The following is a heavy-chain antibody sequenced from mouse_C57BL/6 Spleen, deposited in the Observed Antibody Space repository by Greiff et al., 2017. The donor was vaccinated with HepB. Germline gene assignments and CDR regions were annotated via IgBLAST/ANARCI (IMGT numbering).Heavy chain of an antibody. J-gene: IGHJ2*01. CDR2: IDPSDSYT. CDR3: ARNSHFDY. Sequence: QVQLQQPGAELVMPGASVKLSCKASGYTFTSYWMHWVKQRPGQGLEWIGEIDPSDSYTNYNQKFKGKSTFTVDKSTSTAYMQLSSLTSEDSAVYYYARNSHFDYWGQGTTLTVSS. CDR1: GYTFTSYW. V-gene: IGHV1-69*01.